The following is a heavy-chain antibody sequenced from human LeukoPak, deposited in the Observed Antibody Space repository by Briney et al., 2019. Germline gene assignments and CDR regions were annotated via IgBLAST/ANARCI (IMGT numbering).Heavy chain of an antibody. Sequence: GGSLRLSCAASGFTFGSAWLTWVRQGPGRGLEWVGRIISRTDGGTTDYAAPAKGRFSISRDDSRNRVYLQMNSLKADDTALYYCTTEGYCSGGDCYSYDNWGQGALVTVSS. CDR3: TTEGYCSGGDCYSYDN. D-gene: IGHD2-15*01. CDR2: IISRTDGGTT. V-gene: IGHV3-15*01. CDR1: GFTFGSAW. J-gene: IGHJ4*02.